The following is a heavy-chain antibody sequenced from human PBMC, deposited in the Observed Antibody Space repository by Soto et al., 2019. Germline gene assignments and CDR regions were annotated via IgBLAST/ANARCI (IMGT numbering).Heavy chain of an antibody. CDR3: TRGLLGGAPSYTFHGMDV. J-gene: IGHJ6*01. Sequence: EVQLVESGGGLVQPGGSLRLSCAASGFTFSDHYMDWVRQAPGKGLEWVARSRNRANSHTTEYAASVKGRFTISRDESKSSLYLQMNSLKIEDTAVYYCTRGLLGGAPSYTFHGMDVWGQGTTVTVSS. D-gene: IGHD1-26*01. CDR1: GFTFSDHY. V-gene: IGHV3-72*01. CDR2: SRNRANSHTT.